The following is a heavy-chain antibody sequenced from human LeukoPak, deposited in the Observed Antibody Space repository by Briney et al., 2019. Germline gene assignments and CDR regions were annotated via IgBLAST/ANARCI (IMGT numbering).Heavy chain of an antibody. CDR2: ISGSGGST. CDR3: AKAGYSSSWYWGGFDY. V-gene: IGHV3-23*01. J-gene: IGHJ4*02. CDR1: GFTFSSYA. Sequence: PGGSLRLSCAASGFTFSSYAMSWVRQAPGKGLEWVSAISGSGGSTYYADSVKGRSTISRDNSKNTLYLQMNSLRAEDTAVYYCAKAGYSSSWYWGGFDYWGQGTLVTVSS. D-gene: IGHD6-13*01.